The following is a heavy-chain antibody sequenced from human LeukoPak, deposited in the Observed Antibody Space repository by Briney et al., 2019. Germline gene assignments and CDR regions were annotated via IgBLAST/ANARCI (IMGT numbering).Heavy chain of an antibody. CDR3: ARGGGLTAPEPFDY. D-gene: IGHD1-14*01. J-gene: IGHJ4*02. CDR2: INHSGST. V-gene: IGHV4-34*01. CDR1: GFTFRDYY. Sequence: PGGSLRLSCTASGFTFRDYYMSWIRQPPGKGLEWIGEINHSGSTNYNPSLKSRVTISVDTSKNQFSLKLSSVTAADTAVYYCARGGGLTAPEPFDYWGQGTLVTVSS.